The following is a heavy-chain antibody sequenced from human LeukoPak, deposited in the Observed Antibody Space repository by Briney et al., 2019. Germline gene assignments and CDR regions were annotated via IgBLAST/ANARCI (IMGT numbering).Heavy chain of an antibody. V-gene: IGHV4-61*02. J-gene: IGHJ3*02. CDR1: GGSISSGTYY. CDR2: ISSSGST. Sequence: PSETLSLTCTVSGGSISSGTYYWYWIRQPAGKGLEWIGRISSSGSTNYNPSLKSRVTISVDTSKNQFSLKLSSVTAADTAVYFCARGPYSYDSSGAFDIWGQGTMVTVSS. CDR3: ARGPYSYDSSGAFDI. D-gene: IGHD3-22*01.